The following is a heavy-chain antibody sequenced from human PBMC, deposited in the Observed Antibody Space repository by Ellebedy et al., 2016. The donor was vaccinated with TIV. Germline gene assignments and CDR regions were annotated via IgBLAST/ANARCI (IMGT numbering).Heavy chain of an antibody. CDR3: AKVGSSGWAFFDS. CDR1: GYTFTSYD. Sequence: AASVKVSCKASGYTFTSYDINWVRQATGQGLEWMGWINPNRGVTTYAQKFQGRVAMTRDTSISTAIMELSGLRSDDTAVYYCAKVGSSGWAFFDSWGQGTLVTVS. V-gene: IGHV1-2*02. J-gene: IGHJ4*02. D-gene: IGHD6-19*01. CDR2: INPNRGVT.